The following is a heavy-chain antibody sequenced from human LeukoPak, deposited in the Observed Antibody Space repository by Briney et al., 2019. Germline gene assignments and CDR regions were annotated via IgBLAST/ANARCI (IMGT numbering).Heavy chain of an antibody. CDR2: IYYTGIT. D-gene: IGHD6-19*01. CDR3: ARDQGSG. J-gene: IGHJ4*02. CDR1: GDSISSTTYN. Sequence: SETLSLTCTVSGDSISSTTYNWGWIRQPPGKGLEWIGSIYYTGITNYNPSLESRVTMSVDTSKNQFSLQLSSVTAADTAVYYCARDQGSGWGQGTLVTVSS. V-gene: IGHV4-39*07.